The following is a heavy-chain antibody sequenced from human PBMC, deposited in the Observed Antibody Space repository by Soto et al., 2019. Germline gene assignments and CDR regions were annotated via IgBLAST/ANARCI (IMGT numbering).Heavy chain of an antibody. J-gene: IGHJ4*02. Sequence: GGSLRLSCAASGFTFDDYTMHWVRQAPGKGLEWVSLISWDGGSTYYADSVKGRFTISRDNSKNSLYLQMNSLRTEDTALYYCAKEGGTYDSSGYLDFDYWGQGTLVTVSS. CDR1: GFTFDDYT. CDR2: ISWDGGST. V-gene: IGHV3-43*01. CDR3: AKEGGTYDSSGYLDFDY. D-gene: IGHD3-22*01.